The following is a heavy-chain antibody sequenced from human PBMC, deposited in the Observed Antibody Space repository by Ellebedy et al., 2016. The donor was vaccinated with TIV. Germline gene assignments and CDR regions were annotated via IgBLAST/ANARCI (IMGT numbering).Heavy chain of an antibody. V-gene: IGHV4-59*01. J-gene: IGHJ6*02. CDR1: GGSFSSYY. CDR2: IYYSGST. Sequence: SETLSLTXAVYGGSFSSYYWSWIRQPPGKGLEWIGYIYYSGSTNYNPSLKSRVTISVDTSKNQFSLKLSSVTAADTAVYYCARDRSRITGTTLVNGMDVWGQGTTVTVSS. D-gene: IGHD1-7*01. CDR3: ARDRSRITGTTLVNGMDV.